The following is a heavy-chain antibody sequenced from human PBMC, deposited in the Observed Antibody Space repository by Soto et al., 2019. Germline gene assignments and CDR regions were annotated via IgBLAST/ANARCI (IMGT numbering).Heavy chain of an antibody. V-gene: IGHV1-2*02. CDR2: IGPESGAT. J-gene: IGHJ4*02. CDR1: GYTFTGHY. Sequence: ASVKVSCKTSGYTFTGHYIHWVRQAPQQGPEWMGEIGPESGATRYAQKFRGRVTMTMDTSITTVYMELKNLSPDDTAVYYCGRGRSGQIVVFYWGQGTPVTVS. D-gene: IGHD1-26*01. CDR3: GRGRSGQIVVFY.